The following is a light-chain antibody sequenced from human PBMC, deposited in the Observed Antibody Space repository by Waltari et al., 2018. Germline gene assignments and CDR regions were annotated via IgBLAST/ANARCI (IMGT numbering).Light chain of an antibody. CDR3: QSSDRGGYVV. CDR2: KDD. CDR1: ALSKQF. Sequence: SYELTQPPSVSVSPGQTARITCSSSALSKQFVDWHQRKAGQGPVLVIYKDDEKPAGNPERFSCSSSGTTVSLTISGVQAEDEADYYCQSSDRGGYVVFGGGTKLTVL. J-gene: IGLJ2*01. V-gene: IGLV3-25*03.